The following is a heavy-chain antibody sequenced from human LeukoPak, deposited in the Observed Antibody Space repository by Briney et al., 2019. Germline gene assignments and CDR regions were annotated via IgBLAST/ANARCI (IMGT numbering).Heavy chain of an antibody. CDR3: ARGSTYYDSSGQVPFDY. V-gene: IGHV3-48*01. Sequence: GGSLRLSCAASGFTFSSYSTNWVRQAPGKGLEWGSYISGSSSTIYYADSVKGRFTISRDNGKNTLYLQMNSLRAEDTAVYYCARGSTYYDSSGQVPFDYWGQGTLVTVSS. J-gene: IGHJ4*02. CDR2: ISGSSSTI. CDR1: GFTFSSYS. D-gene: IGHD3-22*01.